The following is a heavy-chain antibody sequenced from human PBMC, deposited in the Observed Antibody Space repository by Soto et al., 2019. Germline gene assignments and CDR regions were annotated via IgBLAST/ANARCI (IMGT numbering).Heavy chain of an antibody. Sequence: GVLRLSCAASGFTFSSYWMSWVRQAPGKGLEWVANIKQDGSEKYYVDSVKGRFTISRDNAKNSLYLQMNSLRAEDTAVYYCARSTLEYYYDSSDFDYWGQGTLVTVSS. V-gene: IGHV3-7*01. CDR3: ARSTLEYYYDSSDFDY. CDR1: GFTFSSYW. J-gene: IGHJ4*02. CDR2: IKQDGSEK. D-gene: IGHD3-22*01.